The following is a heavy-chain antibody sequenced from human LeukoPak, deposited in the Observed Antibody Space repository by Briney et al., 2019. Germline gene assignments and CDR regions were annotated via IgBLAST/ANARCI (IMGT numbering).Heavy chain of an antibody. CDR2: ISAYNGNT. J-gene: IGHJ6*02. V-gene: IGHV1-18*01. CDR3: ARNYCSSTSCTVDYYYGMDV. CDR1: GYTSTSYG. Sequence: ASVKVSCKASGYTSTSYGISWVRQAPGQGLEWMGWISAYNGNTNYAQKLQGRVTMTTDTSTSTAYMELRSLRSDDTAVYYCARNYCSSTSCTVDYYYGMDVWGQGTTVTVSS. D-gene: IGHD2-2*01.